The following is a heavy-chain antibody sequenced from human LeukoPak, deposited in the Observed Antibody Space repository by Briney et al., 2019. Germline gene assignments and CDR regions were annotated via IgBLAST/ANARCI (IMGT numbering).Heavy chain of an antibody. J-gene: IGHJ4*02. D-gene: IGHD4-17*01. Sequence: ASVKVSCKASGYTFTGYYMHWVRQAHEQGIEWMGWINPNSGGTNYAQKFQGRVTMTRDTSISTAYMELSRLRSDDTAVYYCARDLGVHDYGDLIFDYWGQGTLVTVSS. V-gene: IGHV1-2*02. CDR2: INPNSGGT. CDR1: GYTFTGYY. CDR3: ARDLGVHDYGDLIFDY.